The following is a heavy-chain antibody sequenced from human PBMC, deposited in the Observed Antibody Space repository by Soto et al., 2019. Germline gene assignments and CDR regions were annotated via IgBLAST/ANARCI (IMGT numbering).Heavy chain of an antibody. J-gene: IGHJ4*01. V-gene: IGHV1-2*02. CDR3: AKDEGGIFDS. D-gene: IGHD3-16*01. CDR1: GYTFAAYY. CDR2: IFPNSGGST. Sequence: QVQLVQSGAEVKGPGASVKVSCKTSGYTFAAYYIHWVRQAPGQGLEWMGFIFPNSGGSTTSAQQFEGRVTMTRDSSISTAYLELSGLTPDDTAVYYCAKDEGGIFDSWGQGTLGTVAS.